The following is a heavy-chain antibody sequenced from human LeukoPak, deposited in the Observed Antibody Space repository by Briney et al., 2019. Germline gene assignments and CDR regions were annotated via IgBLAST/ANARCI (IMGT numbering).Heavy chain of an antibody. CDR1: GGTFSSYA. J-gene: IGHJ4*02. D-gene: IGHD3-10*01. CDR2: SIPIFGTA. V-gene: IGHV1-69*13. Sequence: GASVKVSCKASGGTFSSYAISWVRQAPGQGLEWMGGSIPIFGTANYAQKFQGRVTITADESTSTAYMELSSLRSEDTAVYYCARGGGSGSYRWGFDYWGQGTLVTVSS. CDR3: ARGGGSGSYRWGFDY.